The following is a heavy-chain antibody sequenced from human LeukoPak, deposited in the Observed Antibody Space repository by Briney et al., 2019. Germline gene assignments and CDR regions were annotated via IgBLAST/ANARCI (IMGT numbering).Heavy chain of an antibody. CDR2: ICCSGGSK. V-gene: IGHV3-23*01. CDR1: GFTFSSYA. J-gene: IGHJ4*02. CDR3: VKEYCDY. D-gene: IGHD2-15*01. Sequence: GSLCLSCAASGFTFSSYARSWVRQAPGKGLEWVSAICCSGGSKYYADSVKSHFTITQDNSKNTLYLQMNSLRADDAGVYYCVKEYCDYWGQGTVVSVSS.